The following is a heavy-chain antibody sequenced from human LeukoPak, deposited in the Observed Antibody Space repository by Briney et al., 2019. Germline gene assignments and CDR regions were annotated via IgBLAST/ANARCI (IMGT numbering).Heavy chain of an antibody. V-gene: IGHV1-18*01. D-gene: IGHD7-27*01. CDR3: ARDVGINRLDY. CDR1: GYTFTTFG. Sequence: GASVEVSCKASGYTFTTFGISWVRQAPGQGLEWMGWISADNGDTDYAQKFQGRVTLTTDTSTSTAYMELTSLRSDDTALYYCARDVGINRLDYWGQGTLVTVSS. CDR2: ISADNGDT. J-gene: IGHJ4*02.